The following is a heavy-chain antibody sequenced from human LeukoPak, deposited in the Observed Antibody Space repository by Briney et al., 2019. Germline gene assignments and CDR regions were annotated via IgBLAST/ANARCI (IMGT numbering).Heavy chain of an antibody. CDR2: ISSSSSYI. Sequence: GGSLRLSCAASGFTFSSYSMNWVRQAPGKGLEWVSSISSSSSYIYYADSLKGRFTISRDNAKNSLYLQMNSLRAEDTAVYYCARGRYDSGGYYAIFDYWGQGTLVTVSS. V-gene: IGHV3-21*01. CDR3: ARGRYDSGGYYAIFDY. CDR1: GFTFSSYS. J-gene: IGHJ4*02. D-gene: IGHD3-22*01.